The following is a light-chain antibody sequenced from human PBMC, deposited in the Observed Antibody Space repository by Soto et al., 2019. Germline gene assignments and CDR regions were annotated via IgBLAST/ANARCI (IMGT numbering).Light chain of an antibody. V-gene: IGKV1-5*01. CDR2: DAS. J-gene: IGKJ1*01. CDR3: QQYDSFPGT. CDR1: QSTRAW. Sequence: DIQMTQSPSTLSASVGDRVTITCRASQSTRAWLAWYQQEPGKAPKLLIHDASILESGVPSRFSGSGSGTEFTLNISSLQPDDFATYYCQQYDSFPGTFGQGTNVEIK.